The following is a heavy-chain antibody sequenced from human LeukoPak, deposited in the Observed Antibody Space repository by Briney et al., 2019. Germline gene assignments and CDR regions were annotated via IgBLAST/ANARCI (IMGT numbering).Heavy chain of an antibody. V-gene: IGHV3-23*01. D-gene: IGHD5-24*01. CDR1: GFTFSNYA. CDR3: AKVQEMDTILPPFHY. CDR2: ISGSGGNT. J-gene: IGHJ4*02. Sequence: PGGSLRLSCAASGFTFSNYAMSWVRQVPGKGLEWVSAISGSGGNTFYADSVKGRSTIPRDNSKHTLYLQVNSLRAADTAIYYCAKVQEMDTILPPFHYWGQGTLVTVSS.